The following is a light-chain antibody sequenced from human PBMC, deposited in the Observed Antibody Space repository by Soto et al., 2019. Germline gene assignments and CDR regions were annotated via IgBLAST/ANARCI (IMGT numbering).Light chain of an antibody. CDR2: QDS. CDR3: QVWDSSTASAV. CDR1: KLGDKY. V-gene: IGLV3-1*01. Sequence: SYELTQPPSVSVSPGQTASITCSGDKLGDKYACWYQQKPGQSPVLVIYQDSKRTSGLPERFSGSNSGNTATLTISWTQDMDEADYYCQVWDSSTASAVFGGGTQLTVL. J-gene: IGLJ7*01.